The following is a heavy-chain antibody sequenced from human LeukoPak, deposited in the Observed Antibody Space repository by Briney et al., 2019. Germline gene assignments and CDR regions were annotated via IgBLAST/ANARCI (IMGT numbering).Heavy chain of an antibody. CDR3: AKELKHYFGSGTYYIPYCGMDV. D-gene: IGHD3-10*01. CDR1: GFTFSTYA. CDR2: LSGSGGST. Sequence: GGSLRLSCAASGFTFSTYAMSWVRQAPGKGLEWVSGLSGSGGSTNYADSVKGRFTISRDNSKNTLYLQMLSLRAEDTAVYYCAKELKHYFGSGTYYIPYCGMDVWGQGTTVTVSS. J-gene: IGHJ6*02. V-gene: IGHV3-23*01.